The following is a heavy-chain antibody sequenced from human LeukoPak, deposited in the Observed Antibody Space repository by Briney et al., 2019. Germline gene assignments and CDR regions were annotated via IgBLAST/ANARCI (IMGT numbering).Heavy chain of an antibody. Sequence: ASVKVSCKVSGYTLTELSMHWVRQAPGKGHEWMGGFDPEDGETIYSQKFQGRVTMTEDTSTDTAYRELSRLRSEDTAVYYCATDLVEWVVAATGYWGQGTLVTVSS. D-gene: IGHD2-15*01. CDR3: ATDLVEWVVAATGY. J-gene: IGHJ4*02. V-gene: IGHV1-24*01. CDR1: GYTLTELS. CDR2: FDPEDGET.